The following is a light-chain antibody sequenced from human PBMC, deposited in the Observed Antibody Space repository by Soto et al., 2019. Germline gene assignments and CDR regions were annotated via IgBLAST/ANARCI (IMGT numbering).Light chain of an antibody. CDR2: AAS. CDR1: QGISSH. V-gene: IGKV1-39*01. J-gene: IGKJ4*01. CDR3: QQSHTPPLT. Sequence: IQLTQSPSSLSASVGDRVTITCRASQGISSHLAWYQQKPGKAPKLLIYAASNLQSGVPSRFSGSGSGTDFTLTISSLHPEDFATYFCQQSHTPPLTFGGGTKVEIK.